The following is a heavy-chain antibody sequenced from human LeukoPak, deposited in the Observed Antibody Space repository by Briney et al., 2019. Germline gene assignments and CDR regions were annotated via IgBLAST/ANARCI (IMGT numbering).Heavy chain of an antibody. V-gene: IGHV3-33*01. J-gene: IGHJ4*02. CDR1: GFTFSSYG. CDR3: ASFREIYDSSGLDY. D-gene: IGHD3-22*01. CDR2: IWYDGSNK. Sequence: PGGSLRLSCAASGFTFSSYGMHWVRRAPGKGLEWVAVIWYDGSNKYYADSVKGRFTISRDNSKNTLYLQMNSLRAEDTAVYYCASFREIYDSSGLDYGGQEPLVTVPS.